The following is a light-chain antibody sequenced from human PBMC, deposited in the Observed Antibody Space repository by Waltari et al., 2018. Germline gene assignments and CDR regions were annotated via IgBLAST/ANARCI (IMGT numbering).Light chain of an antibody. V-gene: IGLV3-19*01. CDR2: GRD. CDR3: NSRDYSSNYV. CDR1: SLRTYY. J-gene: IGLJ1*01. Sequence: SSELTPDSAVSVALGQTVRITCQGDSLRTYYVSWYQQKPGQAPVLVIYGRDKRPSGIPDRFSGSSSGDTASLTITGAQAADEADYYCNSRDYSSNYVFGTGTQVTVL.